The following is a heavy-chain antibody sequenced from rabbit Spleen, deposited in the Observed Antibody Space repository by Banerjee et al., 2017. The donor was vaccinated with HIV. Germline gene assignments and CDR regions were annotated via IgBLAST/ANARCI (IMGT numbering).Heavy chain of an antibody. CDR1: GLDFSNNYW. J-gene: IGHJ4*01. CDR3: ARDAAGREDFNL. D-gene: IGHD4-2*01. Sequence: QSLEESGGDLVKPGASLTLTCKASGLDFSNNYWICWVRQAPGKGLEWIACIDVTKSGNTYYASWAKGRFAISKTSSTTVTLQMTSLTAADTATYFCARDAAGREDFNLWGPGTLVTVS. CDR2: IDVTKSGNT. V-gene: IGHV1S40*01.